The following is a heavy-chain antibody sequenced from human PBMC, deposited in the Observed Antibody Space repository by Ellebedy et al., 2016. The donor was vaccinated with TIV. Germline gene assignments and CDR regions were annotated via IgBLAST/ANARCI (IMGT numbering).Heavy chain of an antibody. J-gene: IGHJ5*02. CDR1: GFTFHDSA. V-gene: IGHV3-9*01. D-gene: IGHD5-24*01. Sequence: SLKISCAASGFTFHDSAMHWVRQAPGKGLEWVSGISRNSDDRGYADAVKGRFTISRDNAKNSLYLQMNNLRPEDTAFYYCTKDDGAYNPSYFDPWGQGTLVTVSS. CDR2: ISRNSDDR. CDR3: TKDDGAYNPSYFDP.